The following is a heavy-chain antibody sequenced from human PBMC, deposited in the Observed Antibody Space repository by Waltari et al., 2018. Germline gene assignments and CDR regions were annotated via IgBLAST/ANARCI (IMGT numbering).Heavy chain of an antibody. V-gene: IGHV4-4*07. Sequence: QVQLQESGPGLVKPSETLSLTCTVSGGSISRSSRSWIRQPAGKGLEWIGRIYTSGSTNDNPSLKSRVTMSVDTSKNQFSLKLSSVTAADTAVYYCARDPYSSSWFDYWGQGTLVTVSS. D-gene: IGHD6-13*01. CDR1: GGSISRSS. CDR3: ARDPYSSSWFDY. CDR2: IYTSGST. J-gene: IGHJ4*02.